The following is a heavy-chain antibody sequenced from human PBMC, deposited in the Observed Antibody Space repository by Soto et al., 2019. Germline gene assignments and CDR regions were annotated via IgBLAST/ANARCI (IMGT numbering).Heavy chain of an antibody. CDR1: GFTFDDYA. D-gene: IGHD2-21*01. CDR3: TGAPDCGGGMCRSGNRYYGLDA. CDR2: INPDGSYT. J-gene: IGHJ6*02. V-gene: IGHV3-9*01. Sequence: GGSLRLSCAASGFTFDDYAMHWVLQVPGKGLEWVSGINPDGSYTDYADSVMGRCTVSRDNAKKTVYLQMNSLRGEDTAVYYCTGAPDCGGGMCRSGNRYYGLDAWGQGIMVTVYS.